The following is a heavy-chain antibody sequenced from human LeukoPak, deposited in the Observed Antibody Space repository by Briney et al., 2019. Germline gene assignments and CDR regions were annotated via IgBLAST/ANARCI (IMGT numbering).Heavy chain of an antibody. J-gene: IGHJ4*02. CDR3: ARNVYDTNWSHFDY. Sequence: PSETLSLTCTVSGYSINSISSTYYWGWVRQSPGKGLEWIGSIYHSGSTYYNPSLQSRVTISIDTSKNQFSLKLSSVTAADTAVYYCARNVYDTNWSHFDYWGRGTPVTVSS. D-gene: IGHD2-8*01. CDR1: GYSINSISSTYY. CDR2: IYHSGST. V-gene: IGHV4-38-2*02.